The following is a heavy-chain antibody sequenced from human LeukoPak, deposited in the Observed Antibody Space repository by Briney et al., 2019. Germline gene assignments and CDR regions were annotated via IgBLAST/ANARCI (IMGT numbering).Heavy chain of an antibody. Sequence: SETLSLTCAVYGGSFSGYYWSWIRQPPGKGLEWIGEINHSGSTNYNPSLKSRLTISVDTSKNQFSLKLSSVTAADTAVYYCARGVYDYVWGSYRYYFDYWGQGTLVTVSS. CDR2: INHSGST. CDR1: GGSFSGYY. J-gene: IGHJ4*02. V-gene: IGHV4-34*01. D-gene: IGHD3-16*02. CDR3: ARGVYDYVWGSYRYYFDY.